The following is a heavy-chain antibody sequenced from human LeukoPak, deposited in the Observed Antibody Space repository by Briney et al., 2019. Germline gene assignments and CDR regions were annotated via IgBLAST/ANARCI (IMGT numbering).Heavy chain of an antibody. V-gene: IGHV3-30*03. J-gene: IGHJ3*02. CDR1: GFTFSSYG. CDR3: ARVRRYYDSSGYYAAAFDI. Sequence: GSLRLSCAASGFTFSSYGMHWVRQAPGKGLEWVAVISYDGSNKYYADSVKGRFTISRDNSKNTLYLQMNSLRAEDTAVYYCARVRRYYDSSGYYAAAFDIWGQGTMVTVSS. D-gene: IGHD3-22*01. CDR2: ISYDGSNK.